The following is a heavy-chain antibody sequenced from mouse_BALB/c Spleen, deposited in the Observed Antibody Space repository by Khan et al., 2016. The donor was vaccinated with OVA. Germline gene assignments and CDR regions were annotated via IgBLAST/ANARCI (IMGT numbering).Heavy chain of an antibody. D-gene: IGHD1-1*01. J-gene: IGHJ3*01. CDR3: ARGYYVNTAFAY. CDR2: IDPSDSET. V-gene: IGHV1-61*01. CDR1: GYTFTIYW. Sequence: VQLQQPGAELVRPGASVKLSCKASGYTFTIYWMNWLKQRPGQGLEWIGMIDPSDSETHSSQMFKDKATLTVDKSSSTAYMKLSSLKSEDSAVSYRARGYYVNTAFAYWGQGTLVTVSA.